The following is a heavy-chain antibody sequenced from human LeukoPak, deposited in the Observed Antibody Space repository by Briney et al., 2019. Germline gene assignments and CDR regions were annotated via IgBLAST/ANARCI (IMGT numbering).Heavy chain of an antibody. J-gene: IGHJ4*02. D-gene: IGHD3-10*01. CDR2: INHSGST. CDR1: GGSFSGYY. CDR3: APQLWFGEYYYFDY. Sequence: PSETLSLTCAVYGGSFSGYYWSWIRQPPGKGLEWIGEINHSGSTNYNPSLQSRVTISVDTSKNQFSLKLSSVTAADTAVYYCAPQLWFGEYYYFDYWGQGTLVTVSS. V-gene: IGHV4-34*01.